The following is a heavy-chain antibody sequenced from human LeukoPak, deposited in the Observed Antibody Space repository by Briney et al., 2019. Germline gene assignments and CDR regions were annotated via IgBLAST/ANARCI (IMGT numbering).Heavy chain of an antibody. CDR3: ARGGEAAAPGLIDY. CDR1: GGSISSYY. Sequence: SETLSLTCTVSGGSISSYYWSWIRQPPGKGLEWIGYIYYSGSTNYNPSLKSRVAISVDTSKNQFSLKLSSVTAADTAVYYCARGGEAAAPGLIDYWGQGTLVTVSS. V-gene: IGHV4-59*01. CDR2: IYYSGST. D-gene: IGHD6-13*01. J-gene: IGHJ4*02.